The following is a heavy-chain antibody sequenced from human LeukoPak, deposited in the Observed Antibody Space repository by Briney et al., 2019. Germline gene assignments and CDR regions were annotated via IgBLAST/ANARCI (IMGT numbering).Heavy chain of an antibody. CDR3: ARCRFVADFGVVITGYYYGMDV. V-gene: IGHV1-24*01. D-gene: IGHD3-3*01. J-gene: IGHJ6*02. Sequence: GASVKVSCQVSGYTLTELSMHWVRQAPGKGLEWMGGFDPEDGETIYAQKFQGRVTMTEDTSTDTAYMELSSLRSEDMAVYYCARCRFVADFGVVITGYYYGMDVWGQGTTVTVSS. CDR1: GYTLTELS. CDR2: FDPEDGET.